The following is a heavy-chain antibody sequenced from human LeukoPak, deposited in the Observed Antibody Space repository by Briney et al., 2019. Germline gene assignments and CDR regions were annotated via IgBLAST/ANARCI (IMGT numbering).Heavy chain of an antibody. J-gene: IGHJ6*03. V-gene: IGHV3-21*01. Sequence: PGGSLRLSCAASGFTFSSYSMNWVRQAPGKGLEWVSSISSSSSYIYYADSVKGRFTISRDNAKNSLYLQMNSLRAEDTAVYYCARLRKMVPGYGSGSYRYMDVWGKGTTVTVSS. D-gene: IGHD3-10*01. CDR3: ARLRKMVPGYGSGSYRYMDV. CDR1: GFTFSSYS. CDR2: ISSSSSYI.